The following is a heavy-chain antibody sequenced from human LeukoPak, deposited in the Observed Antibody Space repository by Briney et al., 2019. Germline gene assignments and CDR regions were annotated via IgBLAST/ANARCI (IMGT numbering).Heavy chain of an antibody. CDR2: INHSGST. Sequence: SETLSLTCAVYGGSFSGYYWSWIRQPPGKGLEWIGEINHSGSTNYNPSLKSRVTISVDTSKNQFSLKLSSVTAADTAVYYCAVALVPYYYDSSGPDPYFDYWGQGTLVTVSS. J-gene: IGHJ4*02. V-gene: IGHV4-34*01. D-gene: IGHD3-22*01. CDR3: AVALVPYYYDSSGPDPYFDY. CDR1: GGSFSGYY.